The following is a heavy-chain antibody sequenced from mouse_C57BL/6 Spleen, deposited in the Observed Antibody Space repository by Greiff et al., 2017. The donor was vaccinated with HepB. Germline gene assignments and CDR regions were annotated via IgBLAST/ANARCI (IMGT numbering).Heavy chain of an antibody. Sequence: EVQLVESGPELVKPGASVKIPCKASGYTFTDYNMDWVKQSHGKSLEWIGDINPNNGGTIYNQKFKGKATLTVDKSSSTAYMELRSLTSEDTAVYYCARSRYYGSRGFAYWGQGTLVTVSA. V-gene: IGHV1-18*01. D-gene: IGHD1-1*01. CDR3: ARSRYYGSRGFAY. CDR1: GYTFTDYN. CDR2: INPNNGGT. J-gene: IGHJ3*01.